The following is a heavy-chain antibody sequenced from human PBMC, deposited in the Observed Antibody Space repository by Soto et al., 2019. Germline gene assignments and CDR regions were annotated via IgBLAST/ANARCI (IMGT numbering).Heavy chain of an antibody. D-gene: IGHD2-15*01. J-gene: IGHJ6*02. V-gene: IGHV1-3*01. CDR1: GYTFTSYA. CDR3: AREIYCSGGSCYPYYYYYGMDV. Sequence: ASVKVSCKASGYTFTSYAIHWVRQAPGQRLEWMGWINAGNGNTKYSQKFQGRVTITRDTSASTAYMELSSLRSEDTAVYYCAREIYCSGGSCYPYYYYYGMDVWGQGTTVTVSS. CDR2: INAGNGNT.